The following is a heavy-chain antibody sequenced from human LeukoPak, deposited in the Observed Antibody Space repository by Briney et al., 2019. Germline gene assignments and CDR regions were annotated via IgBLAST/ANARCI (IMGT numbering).Heavy chain of an antibody. CDR2: ISSDGTYI. D-gene: IGHD2-2*01. CDR1: GSTFSACS. CDR3: ARDGTGWSRDY. V-gene: IGHV3-21*01. J-gene: IGHJ4*02. Sequence: PGGSLRLSCAASGSTFSACSMDWVRQAPGRGLEWVSSISSDGTYIYYADSVKGRFTISRDNAKNSLSLQMSSLRAEDTAVYYCARDGTGWSRDYWGQGTLVTVSS.